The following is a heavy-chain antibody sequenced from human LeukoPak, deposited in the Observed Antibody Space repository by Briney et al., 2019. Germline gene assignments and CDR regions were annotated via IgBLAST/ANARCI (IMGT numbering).Heavy chain of an antibody. CDR3: AIQTAMGRSGDY. V-gene: IGHV5-51*01. CDR1: GYSFTSYW. J-gene: IGHJ4*02. Sequence: GESLEISCKASGYSFTSYWIGWVRQMPGKGLEWMGIIDPSDSDTRHTPSFQGQVTISADKSLTTAYLQWNSLKASDTAMYYCAIQTAMGRSGDYWGQGTLVTVSS. CDR2: IDPSDSDT. D-gene: IGHD5-18*01.